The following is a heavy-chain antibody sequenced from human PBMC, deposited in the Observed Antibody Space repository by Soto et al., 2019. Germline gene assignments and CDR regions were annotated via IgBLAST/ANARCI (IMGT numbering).Heavy chain of an antibody. CDR3: ARADYDRSGYPFDY. D-gene: IGHD3-22*01. CDR1: GFTFSDYG. CDR2: MSYDGSNK. Sequence: QVQLVESGGSVVQPGRSLRLSCAASGFTFSDYGMHWVRQAPGKGLVWVAVMSYDGSNKYYADFVKGRFTISRDNSKNTLYLQMNSLRADDTAVYYCARADYDRSGYPFDYWGQGTLVTVSS. J-gene: IGHJ4*02. V-gene: IGHV3-30-3*01.